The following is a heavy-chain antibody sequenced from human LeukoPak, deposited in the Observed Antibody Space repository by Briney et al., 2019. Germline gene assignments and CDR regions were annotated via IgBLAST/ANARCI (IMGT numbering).Heavy chain of an antibody. D-gene: IGHD6-25*01. CDR1: GGSFSGYY. CDR2: IYNSGST. CDR3: ARGGKQRLIPRVRFDY. Sequence: SETLSLTCAVYGGSFSGYYWNWIRQPPGKGLEWIGEIYNSGSTNYNPSLKSRVTISVDASKNQFSLKLTSVTAADTAVYYCARGGKQRLIPRVRFDYWGQGALVTVSS. V-gene: IGHV4-34*01. J-gene: IGHJ4*02.